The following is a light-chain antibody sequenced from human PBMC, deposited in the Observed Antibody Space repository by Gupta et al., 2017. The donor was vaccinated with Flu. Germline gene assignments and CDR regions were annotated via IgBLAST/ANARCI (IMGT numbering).Light chain of an antibody. CDR3: QVWESDSDQYV. V-gene: IGLV3-21*02. CDR1: NVGSKS. Sequence: GQAARITGGRSNVGSKSVNWYQRRPGRAPVLVIYDDSDRPSGIPERFSGTNSGNTATLTISRVETEEEADYYCQVWESDSDQYVFGNGTTVTVL. CDR2: DDS. J-gene: IGLJ1*01.